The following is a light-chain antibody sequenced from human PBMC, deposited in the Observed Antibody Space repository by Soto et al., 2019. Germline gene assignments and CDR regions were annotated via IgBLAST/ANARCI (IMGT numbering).Light chain of an antibody. V-gene: IGKV3-15*01. Sequence: EIVMTQSPATLSLSLGERATLSCRASHSISRNLAWYHQRPGQAPRLLIYAASTRATGIPARFSGSGSGTDFTLTISGLQSEDFGVYFCQQYNNWPPRYTFGQGTKLEIK. CDR3: QQYNNWPPRYT. CDR1: HSISRN. J-gene: IGKJ2*01. CDR2: AAS.